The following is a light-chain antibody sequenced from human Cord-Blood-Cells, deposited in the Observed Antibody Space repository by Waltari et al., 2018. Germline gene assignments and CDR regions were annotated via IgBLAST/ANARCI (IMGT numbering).Light chain of an antibody. CDR3: QQYNNWPPT. CDR1: QSVSSN. V-gene: IGKV3-15*01. CDR2: GAS. Sequence: EIVITQSPAPLSVSPGERATLSCRASQSVSSNLALYQQKPGQAPRLLIYGASTRATGIPARFSGSGSGTEFTLTISSLQSEDFAVYYCQQYNNWPPTFGQGTKVEIK. J-gene: IGKJ1*01.